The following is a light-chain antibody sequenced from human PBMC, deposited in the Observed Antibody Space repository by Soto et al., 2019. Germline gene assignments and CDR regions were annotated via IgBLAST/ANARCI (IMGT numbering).Light chain of an antibody. Sequence: EIVLTQSPATLSLSPGERATLSCRASQSLTLSNYLGWYQQRPGQAPRLLIYGASNRATGIPARFSASGSGTDFTLPISSLEPEDFAVYYCQQRFNWPVTFGGGTKVEIK. CDR2: GAS. V-gene: IGKV3-11*01. J-gene: IGKJ4*01. CDR3: QQRFNWPVT. CDR1: QSLTLSNY.